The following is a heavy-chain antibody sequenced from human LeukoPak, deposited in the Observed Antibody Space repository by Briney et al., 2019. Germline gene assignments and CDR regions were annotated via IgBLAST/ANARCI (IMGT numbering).Heavy chain of an antibody. CDR2: IASDGSST. CDR3: ARGRPHGNDY. J-gene: IGHJ4*02. CDR1: GFTFSSYW. Sequence: GGSLRLSCAASGFTFSSYWMNWVRQAPGKGLVWVSRIASDGSSTTYADSVEGRFSISRDNAKNTLYLQMNSLRVEDTAVYYCARGRPHGNDYWGQGTLVTVSS. V-gene: IGHV3-74*01. D-gene: IGHD4-23*01.